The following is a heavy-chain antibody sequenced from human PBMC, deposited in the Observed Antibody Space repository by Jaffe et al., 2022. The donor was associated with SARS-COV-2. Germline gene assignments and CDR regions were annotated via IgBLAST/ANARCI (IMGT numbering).Heavy chain of an antibody. Sequence: QLQLQESGPGLVKPSETLSLTCTVSGGSISNTNYYWGWIRQPPGKGLDYIGNVYPSGSTYYNPSLKSRVTISVDTSKNQFSLKLTSVTAADTAVYYCMRQREMATLYDAFDIWGQGTVVTVSS. V-gene: IGHV4-39*01. CDR3: MRQREMATLYDAFDI. J-gene: IGHJ3*02. CDR1: GGSISNTNYY. CDR2: VYPSGST. D-gene: IGHD5-12*01.